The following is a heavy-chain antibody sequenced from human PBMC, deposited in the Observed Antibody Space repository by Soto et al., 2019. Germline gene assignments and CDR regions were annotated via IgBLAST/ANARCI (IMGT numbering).Heavy chain of an antibody. D-gene: IGHD3-10*01. CDR2: IIPILRMA. Sequence: QVQLVQSGAEVKMPGSSVKVSCTASGGTFTSYTFSWVRQVPGQGLEWMGRIIPILRMADFAQKFQGRVTINADESTSTVYMRLSSLRSEDTAIYYCATSSGSGSAQFDYWGPGALVTVS. V-gene: IGHV1-69*02. J-gene: IGHJ4*02. CDR3: ATSSGSGSAQFDY. CDR1: GGTFTSYT.